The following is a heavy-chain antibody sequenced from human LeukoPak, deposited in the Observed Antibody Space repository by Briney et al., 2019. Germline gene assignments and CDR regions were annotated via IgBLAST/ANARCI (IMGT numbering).Heavy chain of an antibody. CDR3: ARGPTNYGDYYDY. CDR1: GGSIRSGGYS. CDR2: IYHSGST. Sequence: SETLSLTCAVSGGSIRSGGYSWSRIRQPPGKGLEWIGYIYHSGSTYYNPSLKSRVTISVDRSKNQFSLKLSSVTAADTAVYYCARGPTNYGDYYDYWGQGTLVTVSS. J-gene: IGHJ4*02. D-gene: IGHD4-17*01. V-gene: IGHV4-30-2*01.